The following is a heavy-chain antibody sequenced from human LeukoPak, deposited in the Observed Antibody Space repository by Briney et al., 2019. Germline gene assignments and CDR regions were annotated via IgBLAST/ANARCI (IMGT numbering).Heavy chain of an antibody. CDR2: INHSGST. CDR1: GGSFSGYY. J-gene: IGHJ4*02. V-gene: IGHV4-34*01. D-gene: IGHD3-22*01. Sequence: ASETLSLTCAVYGGSFSGYYWSWIRQPPGKGLEWIGEINHSGSTNYNPSLKSRVTMSVDTSKNQFSLKLSSVTAADTAVYYCARDGYYYDSSGYYRLDYWGQGTLVTVSS. CDR3: ARDGYYYDSSGYYRLDY.